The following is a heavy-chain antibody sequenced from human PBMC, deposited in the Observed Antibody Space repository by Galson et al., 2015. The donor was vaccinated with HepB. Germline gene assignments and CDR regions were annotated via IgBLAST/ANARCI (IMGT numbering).Heavy chain of an antibody. CDR3: AKLYAYGGYYFHY. J-gene: IGHJ4*02. D-gene: IGHD3-16*01. CDR2: LSAGGDAT. Sequence: SLRLSCAASGFTFSRYVMSWVRQAPGKGLEWVSSLSAGGDATYYADSVRGRFTISRDNSKNTLYLQMSSLRAEDTAIYYCAKLYAYGGYYFHYWGQGTLVTVSS. CDR1: GFTFSRYV. V-gene: IGHV3-23*01.